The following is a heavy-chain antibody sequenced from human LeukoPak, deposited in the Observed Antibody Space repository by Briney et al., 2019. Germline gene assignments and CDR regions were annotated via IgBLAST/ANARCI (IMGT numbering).Heavy chain of an antibody. CDR2: ISYDGSNK. Sequence: GGSLRLSCAASGFTFSSYGMHWVRQAPGKGLEWVAVISYDGSNKYYADSVKGRFTISRDNSKNTLYLQMNSLRAEDTAVYYCAKDQAYYFSFADYWGQGTRVTVSS. D-gene: IGHD2/OR15-2a*01. V-gene: IGHV3-30*18. CDR1: GFTFSSYG. CDR3: AKDQAYYFSFADY. J-gene: IGHJ4*02.